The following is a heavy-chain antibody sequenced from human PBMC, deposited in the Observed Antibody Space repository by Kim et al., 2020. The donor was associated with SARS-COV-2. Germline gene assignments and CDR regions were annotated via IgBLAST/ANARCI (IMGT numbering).Heavy chain of an antibody. CDR2: INAGNGNT. D-gene: IGHD2-21*01. CDR3: ARSPFPNWFDP. J-gene: IGHJ5*02. CDR1: GYTFTSYA. V-gene: IGHV1-3*01. Sequence: ASVKVSCKASGYTFTSYAMHWVRQAPGQRREWMGWINAGNGNTKYSQKFQGRVTITRDTSASTAYMELSSLRSEDTAVYYCARSPFPNWFDPWGQGTLVTVSS.